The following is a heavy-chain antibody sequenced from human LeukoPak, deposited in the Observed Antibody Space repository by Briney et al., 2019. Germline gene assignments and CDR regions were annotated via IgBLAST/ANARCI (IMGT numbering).Heavy chain of an antibody. CDR1: GFTFSSYS. CDR3: ARDGRMAPNKNAFDY. J-gene: IGHJ4*02. Sequence: PGGSLRLSCAASGFTFSSYSMNWVRQAPGKGLEWVSYISSSSSTIYYADSVKGRFTISRDNAKNSLYLQMNSLRAEDTAVYYCARDGRMAPNKNAFDYWGQGTLVTVSS. D-gene: IGHD1-26*01. CDR2: ISSSSSTI. V-gene: IGHV3-48*01.